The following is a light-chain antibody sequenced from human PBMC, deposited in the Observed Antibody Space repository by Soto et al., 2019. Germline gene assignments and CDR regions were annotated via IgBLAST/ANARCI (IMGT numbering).Light chain of an antibody. J-gene: IGLJ3*02. CDR1: SSDVGGYNY. Sequence: QSVLTQPASVSGPPGQSIIISCTGTSSDVGGYNYVSWYQQHPGKAPKLMIYEVNYRPSGVSNRFSGSKSGNTASLTISGLQAEDEADYYCSSYTSSNTWVFGGGTKLTVL. V-gene: IGLV2-14*01. CDR3: SSYTSSNTWV. CDR2: EVN.